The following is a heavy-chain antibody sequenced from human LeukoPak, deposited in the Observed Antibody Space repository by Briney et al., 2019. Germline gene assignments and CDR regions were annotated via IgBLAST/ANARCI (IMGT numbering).Heavy chain of an antibody. CDR1: GGSISSSNW. CDR2: IYHSGST. CDR3: ARARYYYGSGSYYYYYYYMDV. Sequence: PSGTLSLTCAVSGGSISSSNWWSWVRQPPGKGLEWIGEIYHSGSTNYNPSLKSRVTISVDKSKNQFSLKLSSVTAADTAVYYCARARYYYGSGSYYYYYYYMDVWGKGTPVTISS. V-gene: IGHV4-4*02. J-gene: IGHJ6*03. D-gene: IGHD3-10*01.